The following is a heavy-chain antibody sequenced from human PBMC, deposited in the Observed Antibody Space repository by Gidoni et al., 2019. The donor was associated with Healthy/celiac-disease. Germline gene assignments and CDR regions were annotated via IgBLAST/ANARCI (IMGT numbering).Heavy chain of an antibody. CDR1: GFTFSAYY. CDR3: ARDRSHYYGSGSYPDY. V-gene: IGHV3-11*05. D-gene: IGHD3-10*01. J-gene: IGHJ4*02. CDR2: ISSSSSYT. Sequence: QVQLVESGGGLVKPGGSLRLSCAASGFTFSAYYMSWIRQAPGKGREWVSYISSSSSYTNYADSVKGRFTISRDNAKNSLYLQMNSLRAEDTAAYYCARDRSHYYGSGSYPDYWGQGTLVTVSS.